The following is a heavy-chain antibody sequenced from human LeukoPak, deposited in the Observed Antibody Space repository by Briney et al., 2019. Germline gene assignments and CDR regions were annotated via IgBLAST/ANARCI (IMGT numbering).Heavy chain of an antibody. CDR1: GFTFSSYA. D-gene: IGHD5-24*01. CDR2: IKQDGSKK. CDR3: TRVGYIDEGIDY. J-gene: IGHJ4*02. Sequence: GRSLRLSCAASGFTFSSYAMHWVRQAPGKGLEWVANIKQDGSKKPYVDSVKGRFTISRDNAKNSLYLQMNSLRAEDTAIYYCTRVGYIDEGIDYWGQGTLVTVSS. V-gene: IGHV3-7*04.